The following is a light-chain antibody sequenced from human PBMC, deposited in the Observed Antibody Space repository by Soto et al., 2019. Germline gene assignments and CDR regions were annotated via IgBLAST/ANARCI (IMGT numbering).Light chain of an antibody. Sequence: QSALTQPASVSGSPGQSITISCTGTSSDVFGYDHVSWYQQHPGKAPKLLIYDVTNRPSGVSNRFSGYKSGNTASLTISGLQAEDDADYYCSSYTSSSTLVFGGGTKLTVL. CDR3: SSYTSSSTLV. V-gene: IGLV2-14*01. CDR1: SSDVFGYDH. CDR2: DVT. J-gene: IGLJ2*01.